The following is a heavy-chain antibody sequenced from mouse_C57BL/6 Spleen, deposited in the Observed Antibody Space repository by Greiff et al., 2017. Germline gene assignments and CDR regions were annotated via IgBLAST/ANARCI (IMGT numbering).Heavy chain of an antibody. CDR3: AIEHYYGSSHWYFDV. Sequence: QVQLQQPGAELVRPGSSVKLSCKASGYTFTSYWMHWVKQRPGQGLEWIGRIHPSDSDTNYNQKFKGKATLTVDKSSSTAYMQLSSLTSEDSAVYYCAIEHYYGSSHWYFDVWGTGTTVTVSS. CDR1: GYTFTSYW. J-gene: IGHJ1*03. CDR2: IHPSDSDT. V-gene: IGHV1-74*01. D-gene: IGHD1-1*01.